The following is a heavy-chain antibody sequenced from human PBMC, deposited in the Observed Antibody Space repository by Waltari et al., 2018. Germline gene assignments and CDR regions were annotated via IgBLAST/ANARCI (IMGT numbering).Heavy chain of an antibody. CDR1: GYTFTSYA. Sequence: QVQLVQSGAEVKKPGASVKVSCKASGYTFTSYAMHWVRQAPGQRLEWMGWINAGNGNTKYSQEFQGRVTITRDTSASTAYMELSSLRSEDMAVYYCARLRPYNWNYGEGYYFDYWGQGTLVTVSS. CDR3: ARLRPYNWNYGEGYYFDY. V-gene: IGHV1-3*03. J-gene: IGHJ4*02. D-gene: IGHD1-7*01. CDR2: INAGNGNT.